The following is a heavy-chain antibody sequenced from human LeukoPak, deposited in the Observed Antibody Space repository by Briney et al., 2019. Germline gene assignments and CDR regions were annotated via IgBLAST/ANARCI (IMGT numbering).Heavy chain of an antibody. CDR3: ATGGGSRSGWLTLEY. D-gene: IGHD6-19*01. CDR2: INPNSGDT. V-gene: IGHV1-2*02. J-gene: IGHJ4*02. CDR1: GYTFTGYY. Sequence: SVKVSCKASGYTFTGYYMHWVRQAPGQGLEWMGWINPNSGDTNYAQMFQGRVTMTRDTSISTAYMEVSRLRSDDTAVYYCATGGGSRSGWLTLEYWGQGALVTVSS.